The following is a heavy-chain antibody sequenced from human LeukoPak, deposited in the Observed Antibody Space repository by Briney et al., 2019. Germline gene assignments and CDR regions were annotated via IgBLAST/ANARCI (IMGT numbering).Heavy chain of an antibody. J-gene: IGHJ4*02. D-gene: IGHD6-13*01. V-gene: IGHV3-9*01. CDR1: GFTFDDYA. CDR2: ISWNSGSI. CDR3: ARDPSIAAAGDY. Sequence: AGGSLRLSCAASGFTFDDYAMHWVRQAPGKGLEWVSGISWNSGSIGYADSVKGRFTISRDNAKNSLYLQMNSLRAEDTAVYYCARDPSIAAAGDYWGQGTLVTVSS.